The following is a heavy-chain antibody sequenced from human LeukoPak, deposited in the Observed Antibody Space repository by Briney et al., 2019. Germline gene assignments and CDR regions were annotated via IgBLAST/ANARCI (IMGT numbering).Heavy chain of an antibody. CDR2: IWYDGSNK. V-gene: IGHV3-33*01. CDR1: GFTFSSYG. CDR3: ARDGDEFAVDTARNWFDP. J-gene: IGHJ5*02. D-gene: IGHD5-18*01. Sequence: PGGSLRLSCAASGFTFSSYGMHWVRQAPGKGLEWVAVIWYDGSNKYYADSVKGRFTISRDNSKNTLYLQMNSLRAEDTAVYYCARDGDEFAVDTARNWFDPWGQGTLVTVSS.